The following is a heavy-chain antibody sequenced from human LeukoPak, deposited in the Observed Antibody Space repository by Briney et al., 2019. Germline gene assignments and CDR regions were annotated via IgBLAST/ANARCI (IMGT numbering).Heavy chain of an antibody. J-gene: IGHJ4*02. CDR3: ARGEKPYDY. V-gene: IGHV1-18*01. CDR2: ISAYNGNT. CDR1: GYTFTYYV. Sequence: GASVKVSCKTSGYTFTYYVTSWVRQAPGQGLEWMGWISAYNGNTNDAQKFQGRVTMTTDTSTSTAYMELRSLRSDDTAVYYCARGEKPYDYWGQGTLVSVSS. D-gene: IGHD1-26*01.